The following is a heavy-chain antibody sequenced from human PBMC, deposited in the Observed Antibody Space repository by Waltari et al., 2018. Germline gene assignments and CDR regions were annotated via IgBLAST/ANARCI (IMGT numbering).Heavy chain of an antibody. CDR3: ARHYGGTGTYYDFWSGYTGWFDP. CDR2: IYHSGRT. CDR1: GYSISSGYY. J-gene: IGHJ5*02. Sequence: QVQLQESGPGLVKPSETLSLTCAVSGYSISSGYYWGWIRQPPGKGLEWIGSIYHSGRTYYNPSLKSRGTISVDTSKNQFSLKLSSVTAADTAVYYCARHYGGTGTYYDFWSGYTGWFDPWGQGTLVTVSS. D-gene: IGHD3-3*01. V-gene: IGHV4-38-2*01.